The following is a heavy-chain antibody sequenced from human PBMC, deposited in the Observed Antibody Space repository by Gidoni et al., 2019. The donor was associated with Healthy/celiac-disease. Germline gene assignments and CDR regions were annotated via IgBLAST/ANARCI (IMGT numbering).Heavy chain of an antibody. CDR2: IYPSDSET. CDR3: ARRAYSSSGNAFDI. D-gene: IGHD6-6*01. CDR1: GYSFTSYW. Sequence: EVQLVQSGAEVKKPGESMKISCRGSGYSFTSYWTGWVRQMPGKGLEWMGIIYPSDSETRYSPSFQGQVTITADKSISTAYLQWSSLKASDTAMYYCARRAYSSSGNAFDIWGQGTMVTVSS. J-gene: IGHJ3*02. V-gene: IGHV5-51*03.